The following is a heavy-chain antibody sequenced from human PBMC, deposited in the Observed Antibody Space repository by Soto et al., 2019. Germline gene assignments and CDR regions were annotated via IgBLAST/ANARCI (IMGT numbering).Heavy chain of an antibody. D-gene: IGHD3-22*01. CDR3: ARVSDSSGYYYGYGMDV. Sequence: SVKVSCKASGGTFSSYAISWVRQAPGQGLEWMGGIIPIFGTANYAQKFQGRVTITADESTSTAYMELSSLRSEDTAVYYCARVSDSSGYYYGYGMDVWGQGTTVTVSS. J-gene: IGHJ6*02. CDR1: GGTFSSYA. CDR2: IIPIFGTA. V-gene: IGHV1-69*13.